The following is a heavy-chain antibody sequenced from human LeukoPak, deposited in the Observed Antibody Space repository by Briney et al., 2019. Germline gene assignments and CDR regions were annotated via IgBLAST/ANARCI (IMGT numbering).Heavy chain of an antibody. CDR1: GVSFSGYY. D-gene: IGHD3-10*01. CDR3: AREPLGRYYGSGSYLSY. Sequence: SETLSLTCAVYGVSFSGYYWSWIRQPPGKGLEWIGEINHSGSTNYNPSLKSRVTISVDTSKNQFSLKLSSVTAADTAVYYCAREPLGRYYGSGSYLSYWGQGTLVTVSS. CDR2: INHSGST. V-gene: IGHV4-34*01. J-gene: IGHJ4*02.